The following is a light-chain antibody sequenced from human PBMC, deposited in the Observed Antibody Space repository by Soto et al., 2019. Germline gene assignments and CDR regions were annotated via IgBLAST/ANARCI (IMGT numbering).Light chain of an antibody. CDR2: AAS. CDR1: QGISNY. J-gene: IGKJ1*01. V-gene: IGKV1-27*01. CDR3: QKYNSAPQT. Sequence: DIQMTQSPSSLSASVGDRVTITCRASQGISNYLAWYQQKPGKVPKLLIYAASTLQSGVPSRFSGSRSGTDFTLPISSLQTEDVATYYCQKYNSAPQTFGQGNKVETK.